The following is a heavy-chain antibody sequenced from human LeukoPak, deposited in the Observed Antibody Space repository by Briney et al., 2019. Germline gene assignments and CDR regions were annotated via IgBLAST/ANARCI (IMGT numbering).Heavy chain of an antibody. V-gene: IGHV4-39*01. D-gene: IGHD3-22*01. J-gene: IGHJ4*02. CDR1: GGSISSSSHY. CDR2: IYYSGSS. Sequence: SETLSLTCTVSGGSISSSSHYWGWIRQPPGKGLEWIGSIYYSGSSYYNPSLKSRVTISLDTSKNQFSLKLSSVTAADTAVYYCARLFHYYDSSAYPTFDYWGQGTLVAVSS. CDR3: ARLFHYYDSSAYPTFDY.